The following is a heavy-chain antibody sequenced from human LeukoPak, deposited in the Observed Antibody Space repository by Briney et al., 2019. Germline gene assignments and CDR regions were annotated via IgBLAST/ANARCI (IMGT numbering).Heavy chain of an antibody. D-gene: IGHD3-10*01. V-gene: IGHV3-9*01. CDR3: AKGTGSYIHEAFDI. Sequence: PGGSLRLSCAASGFTFDDYAMHWVRQAPGKGLEWVSGISWNSGSIGYADSVKGRFTISRDNAKNSLYLQMNSLRAEDTALYYCAKGTGSYIHEAFDIWGQGTMVTVSS. CDR2: ISWNSGSI. J-gene: IGHJ3*02. CDR1: GFTFDDYA.